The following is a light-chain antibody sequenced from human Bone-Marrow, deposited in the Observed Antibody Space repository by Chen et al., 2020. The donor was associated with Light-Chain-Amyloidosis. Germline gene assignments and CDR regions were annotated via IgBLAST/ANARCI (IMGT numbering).Light chain of an antibody. V-gene: IGKV4-1*01. CDR1: RSVLFSGNKKNY. J-gene: IGKJ2*01. CDR2: WAS. Sequence: DFVLTQSPDSLAVSLGDGATINCKSSRSVLFSGNKKNYLAWYQQKPGQPPKLLIYWASTRESGVPDRFSGSGSGTDFTLTISSLQAEDVAIYYCKQYYSTPPVYTFGQGTKLEIK. CDR3: KQYYSTPPVYT.